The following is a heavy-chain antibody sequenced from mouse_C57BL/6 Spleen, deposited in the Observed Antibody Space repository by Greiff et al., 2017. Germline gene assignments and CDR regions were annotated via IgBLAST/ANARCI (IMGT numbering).Heavy chain of an antibody. D-gene: IGHD1-1*01. V-gene: IGHV5-12*01. CDR1: GFTFSDYY. Sequence: EVKVVESGGGLVQPGGSLKLSCAASGFTFSDYYMYWVRQTPEKRLEWVAYISNGGGSTYYPDTVKGRFTISRDNAKNTLYLQMGRLKSEDTAMYYCARQDPYYDGSRNYAMDYWGQGTSVTVSS. CDR2: ISNGGGST. J-gene: IGHJ4*01. CDR3: ARQDPYYDGSRNYAMDY.